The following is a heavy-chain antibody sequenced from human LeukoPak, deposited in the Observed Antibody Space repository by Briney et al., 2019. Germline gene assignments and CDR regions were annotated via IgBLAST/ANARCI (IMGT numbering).Heavy chain of an antibody. V-gene: IGHV4-59*02. CDR2: IHHSGNS. Sequence: MSSETLSLTCTVSGASVTDYYWSWIRQSPGKGLEWISYIHHSGNSDYNPSLRSRVTTSLDTSKNQFSLNLISVTAADTVVYYCTRGHWGLQSWSQGTLVTVSS. J-gene: IGHJ5*02. D-gene: IGHD7-27*01. CDR3: TRGHWGLQS. CDR1: GASVTDYY.